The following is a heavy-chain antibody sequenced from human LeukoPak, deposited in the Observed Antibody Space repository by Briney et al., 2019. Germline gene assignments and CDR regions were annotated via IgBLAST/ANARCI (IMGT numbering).Heavy chain of an antibody. Sequence: GRSLRLSCAASGFTFDDYAMHWVRQAPGKGLEWVSGISWNSGSIGYADSVKGRFTISRDNAKNSLYLQMNSLRAEDTALYYCAKGSSGYYYLDYWGQGTLVTVSP. CDR1: GFTFDDYA. V-gene: IGHV3-9*01. CDR3: AKGSSGYYYLDY. J-gene: IGHJ4*02. D-gene: IGHD3-22*01. CDR2: ISWNSGSI.